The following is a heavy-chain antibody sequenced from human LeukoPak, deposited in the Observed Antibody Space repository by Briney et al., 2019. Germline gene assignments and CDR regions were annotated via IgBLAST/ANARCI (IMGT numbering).Heavy chain of an antibody. CDR3: ARDVSGYYYKSEAFDI. V-gene: IGHV3-21*01. CDR1: AFTFSSYS. D-gene: IGHD3-22*01. CDR2: ISSSSSYI. J-gene: IGHJ3*02. Sequence: GGSLRLSCAASAFTFSSYSMNWVRQAPGKGLEWVSSISSSSSYIYYADSVKGRFTISRDNAKNSLYLQMNSLRAEDTAVYYCARDVSGYYYKSEAFDIWGQGTMVTVSS.